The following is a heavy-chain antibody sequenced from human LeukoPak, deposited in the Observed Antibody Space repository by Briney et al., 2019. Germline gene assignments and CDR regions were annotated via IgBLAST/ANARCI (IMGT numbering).Heavy chain of an antibody. V-gene: IGHV3-7*01. J-gene: IGHJ4*02. CDR2: IKQGGSEK. CDR1: GFSFSTYW. Sequence: SGGSLRLSCAASGFSFSTYWMSWVRQAPGKGLGWVANIKQGGSEKYYVDSAKGRFTISRDNAKNSLYLQMNSLRAEDTAVYYCATDLGSSRPNFWGQGILVTVSS. D-gene: IGHD6-13*01. CDR3: ATDLGSSRPNF.